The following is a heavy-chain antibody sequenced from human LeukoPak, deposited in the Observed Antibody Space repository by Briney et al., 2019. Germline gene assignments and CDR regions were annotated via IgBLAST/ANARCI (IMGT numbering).Heavy chain of an antibody. CDR1: GFTFDDYG. D-gene: IGHD1-26*01. CDR2: IESKTDGGTT. CDR3: TTDRSRLLLGGSYYNYFDY. V-gene: IGHV3-15*04. Sequence: GGSLRLSCAASGFTFDDYGMSWVRQAPGKGLEWVGRIESKTDGGTTDYAAPVKGRFTISRDDSKNTLYLQMNSLKTEDTAVYYCTTDRSRLLLGGSYYNYFDYWGQGTLVTVSS. J-gene: IGHJ4*02.